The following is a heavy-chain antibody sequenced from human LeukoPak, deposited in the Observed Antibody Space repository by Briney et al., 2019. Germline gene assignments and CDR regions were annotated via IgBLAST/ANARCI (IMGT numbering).Heavy chain of an antibody. Sequence: KPSETLSLTCTVSGGSISSSSYYWDFIRQPPGKGLEWIGSIYYIGTTFYNPSLKSRVTISVDTSKNQFSLKLRSVTAADTSVYYCARRWGRSYFDYWGQGTPVTVSS. J-gene: IGHJ4*02. D-gene: IGHD7-27*01. V-gene: IGHV4-39*01. CDR1: GGSISSSSYY. CDR2: IYYIGTT. CDR3: ARRWGRSYFDY.